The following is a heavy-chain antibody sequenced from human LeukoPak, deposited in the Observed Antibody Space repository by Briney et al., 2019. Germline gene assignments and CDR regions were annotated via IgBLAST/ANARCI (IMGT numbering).Heavy chain of an antibody. Sequence: GGSLRLSCAASGFTVSSNYTSWVRQAPGKGLEWVSVIYSGGSTYYADSVKGRFTISRDNSKSTLYLQMNSLRAADTAVYYCASDPTEWGQGTLVTVSS. J-gene: IGHJ4*02. V-gene: IGHV3-66*01. CDR3: ASDPTE. CDR2: IYSGGST. D-gene: IGHD4-17*01. CDR1: GFTVSSNY.